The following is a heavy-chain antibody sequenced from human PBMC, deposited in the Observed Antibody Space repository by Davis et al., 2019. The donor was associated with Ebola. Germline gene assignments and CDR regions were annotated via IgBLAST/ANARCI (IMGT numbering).Heavy chain of an antibody. CDR1: GYTFTSYD. CDR2: MNPNSGNT. D-gene: IGHD3-3*01. J-gene: IGHJ6*02. V-gene: IGHV1-8*01. Sequence: AASVTVSCKASGYTFTSYDINWVRQAPGQGLEWMGWMNPNSGNTGYAQKFQGRVTMTRNTSISTAYMELSSLRSEDTAVYYCARDRYDFWSGYYEYGMDVWGQGTTVTVSS. CDR3: ARDRYDFWSGYYEYGMDV.